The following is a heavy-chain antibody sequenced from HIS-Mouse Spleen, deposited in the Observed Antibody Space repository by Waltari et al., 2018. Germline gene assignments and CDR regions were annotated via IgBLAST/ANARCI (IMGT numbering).Heavy chain of an antibody. D-gene: IGHD6-13*01. Sequence: QLQLQESGPGLVKPSETLSLTCTVSGGSISSSSYYWGWIRQPPGKGLEWIGRIYYSGAHYYNPSRKSGVTISVDTSKNQFSLKLSSVTAADTAVYYCAREIPYSSSWYDWYFDLWGRGTLVTVSS. CDR3: AREIPYSSSWYDWYFDL. J-gene: IGHJ2*01. V-gene: IGHV4-39*07. CDR1: GGSISSSSYY. CDR2: IYYSGAH.